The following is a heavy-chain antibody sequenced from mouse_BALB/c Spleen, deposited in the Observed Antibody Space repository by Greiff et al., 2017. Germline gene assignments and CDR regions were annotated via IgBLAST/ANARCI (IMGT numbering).Heavy chain of an antibody. J-gene: IGHJ4*01. V-gene: IGHV2-6-7*01. CDR2: IWGDGST. D-gene: IGHD2-4*01. CDR3: ARERTMITTGYYYAMDY. Sequence: VMLVESGPGLVAPSQSLSITCTVSGFSLTGYGVNWVRQPPGKGLEWLGMIWGDGSTDYNSALKSRLSISKDNSKSQVFLKMNSLQTDDTARYYCARERTMITTGYYYAMDYWGQGTSVTVSS. CDR1: GFSLTGYG.